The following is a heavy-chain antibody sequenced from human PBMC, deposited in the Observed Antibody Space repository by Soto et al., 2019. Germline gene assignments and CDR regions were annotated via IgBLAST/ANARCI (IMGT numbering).Heavy chain of an antibody. Sequence: QVQLQQSGPGLVKPSETLSLTCTVSGGSVSSGIYYWSWIRQPPGKGLEWIGEIYHSGSTNYNPSLKSRVTISVDKSKNQFSLKLSSVTAADTAVYYCARVNDDYGDYVASYYYYGMDVWGQGTTVTVSS. CDR1: GGSVSSGIYY. D-gene: IGHD4-17*01. V-gene: IGHV4-61*01. J-gene: IGHJ6*02. CDR3: ARVNDDYGDYVASYYYYGMDV. CDR2: IYHSGST.